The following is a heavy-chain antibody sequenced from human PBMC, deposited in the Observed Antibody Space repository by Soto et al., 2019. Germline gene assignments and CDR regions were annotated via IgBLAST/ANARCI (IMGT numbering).Heavy chain of an antibody. D-gene: IGHD3-22*01. J-gene: IGHJ4*02. CDR1: GFRFRTRP. CDR3: VRARSTDSRPDY. Sequence: GGALELSYAASGFRFRTRPMIWVRQAPGKGLEWVASITSSSSYIYYEDSLKGRFTISRDNAKNSLFLQLDSLRAEDTAVYFCVRARSTDSRPDYWGQGTLVTVSS. CDR2: ITSSSSYI. V-gene: IGHV3-21*01.